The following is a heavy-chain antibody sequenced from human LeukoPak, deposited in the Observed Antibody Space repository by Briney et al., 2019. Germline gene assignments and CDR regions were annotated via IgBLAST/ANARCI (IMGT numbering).Heavy chain of an antibody. CDR3: VRLLDNDSSGDPDTFDM. V-gene: IGHV4-59*11. D-gene: IGHD3-22*01. J-gene: IGHJ3*02. Sequence: SETLSLTCTVSGGSINSHLWSWIRRPPGKGLEWIGFMSYSGRSRYNPSLQSRVTISVDTSESIFSLKLTSVTAADTAVYYCVRLLDNDSSGDPDTFDMWGQGTVVIVSS. CDR1: GGSINSHL. CDR2: MSYSGRS.